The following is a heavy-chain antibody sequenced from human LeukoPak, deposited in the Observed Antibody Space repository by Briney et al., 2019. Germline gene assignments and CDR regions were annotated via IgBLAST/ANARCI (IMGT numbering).Heavy chain of an antibody. J-gene: IGHJ4*02. CDR3: ARGVTIFGVAGGYYFDY. Sequence: SETLSLTCTVSGGSISSGSYYWSWIQQPAGKGLEWIGRIYTSGSTNYNPSLKSRVTISVDTSKNQFSLKLSSVTAADTAVYYCARGVTIFGVAGGYYFDYWGQGTLVTASS. CDR1: GGSISSGSYY. D-gene: IGHD3-3*01. CDR2: IYTSGST. V-gene: IGHV4-61*02.